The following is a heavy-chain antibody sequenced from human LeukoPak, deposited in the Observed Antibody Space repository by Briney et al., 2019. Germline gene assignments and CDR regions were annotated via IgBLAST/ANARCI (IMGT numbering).Heavy chain of an antibody. CDR3: ARDAVAANYYGSGSYGYYFDY. D-gene: IGHD3-10*01. CDR1: GFTFSSYS. V-gene: IGHV3-21*01. CDR2: ISSSSSYI. Sequence: KPGGSLRLSCAASGFTFSSYSMNWVRQAPGKGLEWVSSISSSSSYIYYADSVKGRFTTSRDNAKNSLYLQMNSLRAEDTAVYYCARDAVAANYYGSGSYGYYFDYWGQGTLVTVSS. J-gene: IGHJ4*02.